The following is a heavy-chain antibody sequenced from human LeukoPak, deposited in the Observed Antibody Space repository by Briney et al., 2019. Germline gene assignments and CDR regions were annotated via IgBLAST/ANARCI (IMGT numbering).Heavy chain of an antibody. CDR1: GYRFTSYW. V-gene: IGHV5-51*01. CDR2: FNAGDSDT. D-gene: IGHD2-2*01. Sequence: LGEPLKISCKGSGYRFTSYWIGWVRQLPGKGLAWMGVFNAGDSDTRYSPSFQGQVTISVDKSVSAAYLQWSSLKASDTAMYYRASPPTRECSSISCPLSYWGQGTLVTVSS. J-gene: IGHJ4*02. CDR3: ASPPTRECSSISCPLSY.